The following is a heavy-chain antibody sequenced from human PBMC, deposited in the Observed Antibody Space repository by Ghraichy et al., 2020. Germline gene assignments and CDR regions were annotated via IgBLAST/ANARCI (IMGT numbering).Heavy chain of an antibody. J-gene: IGHJ5*02. Sequence: SQTLSLTCAVSGVSINTGGYYWTWIRQFPGKGLEWIGHIHYSGNANYNPSLRSRLTISVDTSKNQFSLNLRSVTAADTAVYYCARGVSGYDSRGDYYHWGQGNRVTVSS. D-gene: IGHD3-10*01. CDR3: ARGVSGYDSRGDYYH. V-gene: IGHV4-31*11. CDR1: GVSINTGGYY. CDR2: IHYSGNA.